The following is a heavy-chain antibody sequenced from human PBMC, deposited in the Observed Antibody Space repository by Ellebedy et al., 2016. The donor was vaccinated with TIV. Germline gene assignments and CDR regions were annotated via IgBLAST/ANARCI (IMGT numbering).Heavy chain of an antibody. J-gene: IGHJ4*02. Sequence: GESLKISCAASGFTFSTYWMHWVRQAPGKGLVWVSRINTDGSGTSYADSVRGRFAISRDIAKNTVYLQMNSLRVEDTAVYYCVRDLHGYNDQWGQGTLVTVSS. V-gene: IGHV3-74*01. CDR2: INTDGSGT. CDR3: VRDLHGYNDQ. D-gene: IGHD3-10*01. CDR1: GFTFSTYW.